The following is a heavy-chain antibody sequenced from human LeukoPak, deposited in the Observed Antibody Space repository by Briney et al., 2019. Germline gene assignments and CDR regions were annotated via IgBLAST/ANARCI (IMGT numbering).Heavy chain of an antibody. V-gene: IGHV4-34*01. D-gene: IGHD6-6*01. CDR2: INHSGST. CDR1: GGSFSGYY. J-gene: IGHJ4*02. CDR3: ARGPLSSIAARRRLYYFDY. Sequence: SETLSLTCAVYGGSFSGYYWSWIRQPPGKGPEWIGEINHSGSTNYNPSLKSRVTISVDTSKNQFSLKLSSVTAADTAVYYCARGPLSSIAARRRLYYFDYWGQGTLVTVSS.